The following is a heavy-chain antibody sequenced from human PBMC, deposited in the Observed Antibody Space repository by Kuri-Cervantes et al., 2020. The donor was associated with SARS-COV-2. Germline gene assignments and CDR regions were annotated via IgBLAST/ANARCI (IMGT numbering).Heavy chain of an antibody. V-gene: IGHV3-23*01. J-gene: IGHJ4*01. CDR3: AKDGGPGYGDYVYFDY. CDR2: ISGSGGST. Sequence: GGSLRLSCAASGFTFSSYAMSWVRQAPGKGLEWVSAISGSGGSTYYADSVKGRFTISRDNSKNTLYLQMNSLRAEDTAVYYCAKDGGPGYGDYVYFDYWGHGTLVTVSS. D-gene: IGHD4-17*01. CDR1: GFTFSSYA.